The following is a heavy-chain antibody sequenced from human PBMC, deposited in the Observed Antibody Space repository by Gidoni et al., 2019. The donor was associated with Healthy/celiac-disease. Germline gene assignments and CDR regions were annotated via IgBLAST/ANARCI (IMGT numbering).Heavy chain of an antibody. Sequence: QVQRGQSGAEVKKPGSSVRGSCKASRCTFSSYAISWVRQAPGHGLEWMGVIIPIFGTANYAQKFQGRVTITADKSTSTAYMELSSLRSEDTAVYYCARDLGAYCSSTSCSHWGQGTLVTVSS. CDR1: RCTFSSYA. CDR3: ARDLGAYCSSTSCSH. D-gene: IGHD2-2*01. J-gene: IGHJ1*01. CDR2: IIPIFGTA. V-gene: IGHV1-69*06.